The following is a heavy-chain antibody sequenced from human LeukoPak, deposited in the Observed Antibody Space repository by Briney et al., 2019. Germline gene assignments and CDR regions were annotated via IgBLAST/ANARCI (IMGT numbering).Heavy chain of an antibody. CDR1: GFTFSSYN. J-gene: IGHJ4*02. V-gene: IGHV3-48*01. CDR2: ITSDNSTT. D-gene: IGHD2-2*01. Sequence: GGSLRLSCAASGFTFSSYNMNWVRQAPGKGLEWVSYITSDNSTTYYADSVKGRFTISRDNAKNSLYLQMNSLRAEDTAVYYCASDQLLRGYFDYWGQGTLVTVSS. CDR3: ASDQLLRGYFDY.